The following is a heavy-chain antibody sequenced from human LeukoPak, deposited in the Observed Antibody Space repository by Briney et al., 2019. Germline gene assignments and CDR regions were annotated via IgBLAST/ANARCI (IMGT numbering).Heavy chain of an antibody. CDR1: GYMFASYW. V-gene: IGHV5-51*01. CDR3: ARHDGTYSRYYYYYYMDV. CDR2: IYPGDSDT. Sequence: RGESLKISCKGSGYMFASYWIGWVRQMPGKGLEWMGIIYPGDSDTRYSPSFQGQVTIPADKTISTAYLQWSSLKASDTAMYYCARHDGTYSRYYYYYYMDVWGKGTTVTVSS. D-gene: IGHD1-26*01. J-gene: IGHJ6*03.